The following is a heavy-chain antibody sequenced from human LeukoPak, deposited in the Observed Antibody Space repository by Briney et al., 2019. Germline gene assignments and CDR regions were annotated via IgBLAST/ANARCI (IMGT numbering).Heavy chain of an antibody. V-gene: IGHV4-30-4*08. J-gene: IGHJ4*02. D-gene: IGHD3-3*01. Sequence: SQTLSLTCTVSGGSISSGDYYWSWIRQPPGEGLEWIGYIYYSGSTYYNPSLKSRVTISVDTSKNQFSLKLSSVTAADTAVYYCARDRFWSGYTYFDYWGQGTLVTVSS. CDR1: GGSISSGDYY. CDR3: ARDRFWSGYTYFDY. CDR2: IYYSGST.